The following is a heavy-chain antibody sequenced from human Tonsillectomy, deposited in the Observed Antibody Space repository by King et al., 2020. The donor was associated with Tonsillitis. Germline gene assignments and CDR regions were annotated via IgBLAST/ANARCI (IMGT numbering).Heavy chain of an antibody. Sequence: QLQESRPVLVKPSETLSLTCTVSGDSMTGFYWSWIRQPPGKGLEWIGHIYYSGDANYSPSLKSRVAILLDKSREQFSLRLTSVTAADMGVYYCARAYVGDSHPDYWGRGTLVTVSS. CDR1: GDSMTGFY. J-gene: IGHJ4*02. CDR2: IYYSGDA. D-gene: IGHD4-17*01. CDR3: ARAYVGDSHPDY. V-gene: IGHV4-59*01.